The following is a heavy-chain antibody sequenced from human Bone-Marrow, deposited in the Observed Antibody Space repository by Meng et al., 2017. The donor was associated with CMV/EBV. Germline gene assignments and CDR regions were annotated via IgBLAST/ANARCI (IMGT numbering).Heavy chain of an antibody. V-gene: IGHV4-39*07. Sequence: GSLRLSCTVSGGSISSSSYYWGWIRQPPGKGLEWIGSIYYSGSTYYNPSLKSRVTISVDTSKNQFSLKLSSVTAADTAVYYCARVTTSSGWYGMDVWGQGTTVTVSS. CDR2: IYYSGST. CDR3: ARVTTSSGWYGMDV. D-gene: IGHD6-19*01. CDR1: GGSISSSSYY. J-gene: IGHJ6*02.